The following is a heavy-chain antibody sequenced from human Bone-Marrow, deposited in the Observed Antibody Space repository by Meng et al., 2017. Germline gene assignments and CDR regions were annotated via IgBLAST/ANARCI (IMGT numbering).Heavy chain of an antibody. D-gene: IGHD5-24*01. CDR2: ISYDGSNK. CDR1: GFTSSSYA. J-gene: IGHJ4*02. Sequence: GESLKISCEASGFTSSSYAMHWVRPAPGKGLEWVSVISYDGSNKYYADSVKARFTISRDNSKNTLYLQMNSLRAEDTAVYYCARGGDGYNWDWSSVDYWGQGTLVTVSS. V-gene: IGHV3-30*01. CDR3: ARGGDGYNWDWSSVDY.